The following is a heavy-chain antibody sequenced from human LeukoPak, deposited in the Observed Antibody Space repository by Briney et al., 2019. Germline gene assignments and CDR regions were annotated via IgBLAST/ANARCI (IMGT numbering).Heavy chain of an antibody. Sequence: GGSLRLSCAASGFTVSSNYMSWVRQAPGKGLEWVSIIYSGGSTFYADSVKGRFTISRDSSKNTLYLQMNNLRAEDTAVYYCARDGYSYGRGYMDVWGKGTTVTVSS. V-gene: IGHV3-53*01. D-gene: IGHD5-18*01. CDR2: IYSGGST. J-gene: IGHJ6*03. CDR1: GFTVSSNY. CDR3: ARDGYSYGRGYMDV.